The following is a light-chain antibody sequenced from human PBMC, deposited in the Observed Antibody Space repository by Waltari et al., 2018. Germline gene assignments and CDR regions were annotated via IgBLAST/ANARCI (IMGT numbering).Light chain of an antibody. Sequence: DTQMTQSPFSLSASVGDRVTITCRASQKITKYLNWYQLIPGKAPRLLIYGASSLQSGVPSRFSGSGSGTDFSLNINSLQPEDFATYYCQQTRSGRTFGQGTKLEIK. CDR1: QKITKY. CDR2: GAS. J-gene: IGKJ2*01. V-gene: IGKV1-39*01. CDR3: QQTRSGRT.